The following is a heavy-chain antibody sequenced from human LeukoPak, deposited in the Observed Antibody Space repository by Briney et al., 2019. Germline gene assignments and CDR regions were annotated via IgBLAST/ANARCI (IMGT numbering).Heavy chain of an antibody. J-gene: IGHJ4*02. D-gene: IGHD1-26*01. CDR2: VNADGGDT. CDR1: GFTFDNYR. CDR3: TKRVKYGGTWDHFAD. Sequence: GGSLRLSCAASGFTFDNYRMSWVRQAPGKGLEWVSTVNADGGDTYYADSVKGRFTISRDNSKSTLILQMNSLRVEDTALYYCTKRVKYGGTWDHFADWGQGTLVTVSS. V-gene: IGHV3-23*01.